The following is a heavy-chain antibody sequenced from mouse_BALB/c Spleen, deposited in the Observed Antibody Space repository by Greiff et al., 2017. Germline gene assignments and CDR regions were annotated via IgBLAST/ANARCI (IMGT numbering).Heavy chain of an antibody. J-gene: IGHJ2*01. V-gene: IGHV1-82*01. CDR2: IYPGDGDT. Sequence: QVQLQQSGPELVKPGASVKISCKASGYAFSSSWMNWVKQRPGQGLEWIGRIYPGDGDTNYNGKFKGKATLTADKSSSTAYMQLSSLTSVDSAVYFCAREREDYFDYWGQGTTLTVSS. CDR1: GYAFSSSW. CDR3: AREREDYFDY.